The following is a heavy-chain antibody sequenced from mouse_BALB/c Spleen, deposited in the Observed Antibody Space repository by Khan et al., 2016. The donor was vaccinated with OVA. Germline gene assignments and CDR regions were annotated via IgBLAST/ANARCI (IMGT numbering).Heavy chain of an antibody. CDR3: ESDGAYHRTDGWVAY. CDR1: GYTFTSYT. V-gene: IGHV1-4*01. CDR2: INPSNGYT. J-gene: IGHJ3*01. D-gene: IGHD2-14*01. Sequence: VQLQQSGAELARPGASVKMSCKASGYTFTSYTIHWIKKRPGQGLEWIGYINPSNGYTNYNQKFKDKATLTTDKSSTTAYLQLSSLTYDDSAVYNCESDGAYHRTDGWVAYWGQGTLVTVSA.